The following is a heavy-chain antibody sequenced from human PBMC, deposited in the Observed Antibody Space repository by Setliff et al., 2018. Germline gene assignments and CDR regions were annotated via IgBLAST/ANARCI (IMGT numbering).Heavy chain of an antibody. CDR2: ISAYNGNT. CDR3: ARDRLLVGARYAMDV. Sequence: ASVKVSCKASGYTFTGYYMHWVRQAPGQGLEWMGWISAYNGNTNYAQKFQGRVTMTRDTSTSTVYMQLSSLRFEDTAVYYCARDRLLVGARYAMDVWGKGTTVTVSS. V-gene: IGHV1-2*02. D-gene: IGHD1-26*01. CDR1: GYTFTGYY. J-gene: IGHJ6*03.